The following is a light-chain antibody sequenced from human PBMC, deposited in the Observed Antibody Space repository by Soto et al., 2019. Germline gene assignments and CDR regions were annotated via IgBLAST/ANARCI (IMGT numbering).Light chain of an antibody. J-gene: IGKJ1*01. CDR3: QQYNTYWT. CDR2: KAS. Sequence: DIQMTQSPSTLSASVGDRVTITCRASQSISSWLAWYQQRPGKAPKLLIYKASNLENGVPSRFSGSGSGTEFTLTISSLQPDDFATYYCQQYNTYWTLGQGTKVDIK. V-gene: IGKV1-5*03. CDR1: QSISSW.